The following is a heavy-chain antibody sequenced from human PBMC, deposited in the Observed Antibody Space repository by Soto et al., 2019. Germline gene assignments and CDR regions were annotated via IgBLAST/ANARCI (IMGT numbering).Heavy chain of an antibody. CDR1: GFAFSTYA. V-gene: IGHV3-23*01. CDR3: AKEWAGDAFDV. D-gene: IGHD6-19*01. Sequence: EVQLLDSGGGLVQPGGSLRLSCAASGFAFSTYAMSWVRQAPGQGLEWVSSISFSGGTTYYADSVKGRLTISRDNSKNILYLQRTSLRAEDTAIYFCAKEWAGDAFDVWGQGTMVTVSS. CDR2: ISFSGGTT. J-gene: IGHJ3*01.